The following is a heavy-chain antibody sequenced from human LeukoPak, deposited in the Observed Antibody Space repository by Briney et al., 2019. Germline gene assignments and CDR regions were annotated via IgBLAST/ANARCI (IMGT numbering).Heavy chain of an antibody. Sequence: GGSLRLSCAGSGFTFSSYSMNWVRQAPGKGLEWVSYISGSSTTIYYADSVKGRFTIPRDNAKNSLYLQMNSLRAEDTAVYYCAKDGVELGYCSSTSCLEKWYYYYYYMDVWGKGTTVTISS. D-gene: IGHD2-2*01. CDR3: AKDGVELGYCSSTSCLEKWYYYYYYMDV. J-gene: IGHJ6*03. CDR1: GFTFSSYS. CDR2: ISGSSTTI. V-gene: IGHV3-48*01.